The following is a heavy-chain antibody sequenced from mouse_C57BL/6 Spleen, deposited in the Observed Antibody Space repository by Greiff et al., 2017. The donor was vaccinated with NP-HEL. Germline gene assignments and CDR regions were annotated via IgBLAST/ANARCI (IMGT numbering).Heavy chain of an antibody. CDR1: GFTFSDYG. J-gene: IGHJ4*01. CDR2: ISSGSSTI. Sequence: EVQVVESGGGLVKPGGSLKLSCAASGFTFSDYGMHWVRQAPEKGLEWVAYISSGSSTIYYADTVKGRFTISRDNAKNTLFLQMTSLRSEDTAMYYCARPHYDYDDGYYAMDYWGQGTSVTVSS. CDR3: ARPHYDYDDGYYAMDY. D-gene: IGHD2-4*01. V-gene: IGHV5-17*01.